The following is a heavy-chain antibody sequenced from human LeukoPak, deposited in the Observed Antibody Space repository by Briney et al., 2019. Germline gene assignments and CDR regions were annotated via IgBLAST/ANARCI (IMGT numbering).Heavy chain of an antibody. J-gene: IGHJ4*02. CDR2: INPNSGGT. D-gene: IGHD6-6*01. V-gene: IGHV1-2*02. CDR1: GYTFPGYY. Sequence: AASVKVSCKASGYTFPGYYMHWVRQAPGQGLEWMGSINPNSGGTNYAQKFQGRVTMTRDTSISTAYMELSRLRSDDTAVYYCAREHSSSSGKVFDYWGQGTLVTVSS. CDR3: AREHSSSSGKVFDY.